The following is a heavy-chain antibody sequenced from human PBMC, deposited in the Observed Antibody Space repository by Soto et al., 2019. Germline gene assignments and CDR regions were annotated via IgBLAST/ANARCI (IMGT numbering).Heavy chain of an antibody. V-gene: IGHV1-18*01. CDR1: GYTFTISG. Sequence: ASVKVSCKASGYTFTISGISCVRQAPGQGPEWMGWISTYNGNTNYAQNLQGRVTMTTDTSTSTAYMELRGLRSDDTAVYYCARTVAGYFDYWGQGTLVTVSS. D-gene: IGHD6-19*01. CDR2: ISTYNGNT. J-gene: IGHJ4*02. CDR3: ARTVAGYFDY.